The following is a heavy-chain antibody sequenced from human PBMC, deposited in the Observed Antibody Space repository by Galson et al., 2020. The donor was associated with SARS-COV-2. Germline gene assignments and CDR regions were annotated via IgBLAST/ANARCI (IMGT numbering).Heavy chain of an antibody. V-gene: IGHV4-31*01. Sequence: SETLSLTCTVSGGSISSDCYYWSWIRQHPGKGLECIGSLSYSGSTNYNPSLTTPVTISVDTSKNQFSLKLSSVTAADPAVYYCARTYYYDSSGYPLGYFDYWGQGTLVTVSS. CDR3: ARTYYYDSSGYPLGYFDY. J-gene: IGHJ4*02. D-gene: IGHD3-22*01. CDR1: GGSISSDCYY. CDR2: LSYSGST.